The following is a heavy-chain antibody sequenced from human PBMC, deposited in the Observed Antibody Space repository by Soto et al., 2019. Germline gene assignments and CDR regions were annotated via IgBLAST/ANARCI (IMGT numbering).Heavy chain of an antibody. V-gene: IGHV4-34*01. D-gene: IGHD5-18*01. Sequence: SETLSLTCAVYGGSFSGYYWSWIRQPPGKGLEWIGEINHSGSTNYNPSLKSRVTISVDTSKNQFSLKLSSVTAADTAVYYCARLRRVDTAMVPNYYYYYMDVWGKGTTVTVSS. CDR1: GGSFSGYY. CDR3: ARLRRVDTAMVPNYYYYYMDV. CDR2: INHSGST. J-gene: IGHJ6*03.